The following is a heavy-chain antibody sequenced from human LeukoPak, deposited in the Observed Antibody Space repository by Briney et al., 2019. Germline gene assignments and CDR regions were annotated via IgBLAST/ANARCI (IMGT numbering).Heavy chain of an antibody. D-gene: IGHD2-2*02. Sequence: SVKVSCKASGGTFSSYAISWVRQAPGQGLEWMGGIIPIFGTANYAQKFQGRVTITAHESTSTAYMELRSLRSEDTAVYFCARGPKLPIGYCSSTSCYSPFDYWGQGTLVTVSS. J-gene: IGHJ4*02. CDR3: ARGPKLPIGYCSSTSCYSPFDY. CDR2: IIPIFGTA. CDR1: GGTFSSYA. V-gene: IGHV1-69*13.